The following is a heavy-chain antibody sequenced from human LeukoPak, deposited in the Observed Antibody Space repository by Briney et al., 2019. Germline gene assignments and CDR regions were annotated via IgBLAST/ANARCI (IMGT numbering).Heavy chain of an antibody. Sequence: GGSLRLSCAASGFTFSSFAMTWVRQAPGTGLEWVSTLRSNGDTAYNADSVKGRFTISRDNSKNTLYLQMNSLRAEDTALYYCAKYRYDSSGGRNFDYWGQGILVTVSS. V-gene: IGHV3-23*01. CDR2: LRSNGDTA. CDR3: AKYRYDSSGGRNFDY. CDR1: GFTFSSFA. J-gene: IGHJ4*02. D-gene: IGHD3-22*01.